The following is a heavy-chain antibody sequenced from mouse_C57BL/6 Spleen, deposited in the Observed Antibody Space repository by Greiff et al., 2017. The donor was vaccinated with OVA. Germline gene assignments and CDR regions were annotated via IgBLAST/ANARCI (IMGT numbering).Heavy chain of an antibody. CDR3: ASSSSGSPFAY. V-gene: IGHV3-1*01. CDR2: ISYSGST. J-gene: IGHJ3*01. D-gene: IGHD3-2*02. CDR1: GYSITSGYD. Sequence: DVKLQESGPGMVKPSQSLSLTCTVTGYSITSGYDWHWIRHFPGNKLEWMGYISYSGSTNYNPSLKSRISITHDTSKNHFFLKLNSVTTEDTATYYCASSSSGSPFAYWGQGTLVTVSA.